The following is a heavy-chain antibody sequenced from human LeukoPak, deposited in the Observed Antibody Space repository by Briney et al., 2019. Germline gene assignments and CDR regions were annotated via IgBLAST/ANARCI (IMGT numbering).Heavy chain of an antibody. CDR3: ANTWRARGYYGYGPSEYFYYMDV. D-gene: IGHD4-17*01. J-gene: IGHJ6*03. V-gene: IGHV3-23*01. Sequence: GGSLRLSCEAAGFTFSTYGINWVRQAPGKGLEWVSGISGRGGSTYYAYSGKGRFTISSDNSNTTLWPQMTSLNGQDTDVYYCANTWRARGYYGYGPSEYFYYMDVWGKGTTVTISS. CDR2: ISGRGGST. CDR1: GFTFSTYG.